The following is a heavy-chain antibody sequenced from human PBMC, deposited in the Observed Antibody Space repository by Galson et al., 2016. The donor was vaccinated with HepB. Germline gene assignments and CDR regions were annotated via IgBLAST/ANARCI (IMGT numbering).Heavy chain of an antibody. V-gene: IGHV3-74*01. D-gene: IGHD6-19*01. CDR3: VRASSAWYYYFDN. J-gene: IGHJ4*02. CDR2: VNIDESAT. Sequence: SCAASGFSFSKYWMHWVRQAPGKGLVWVSRVNIDESATDYADSVKGRFTISRDNAKKTLYLQMNSLKVEDTAVYYCVRASSAWYYYFDNWGQGTLLSVSS. CDR1: GFSFSKYW.